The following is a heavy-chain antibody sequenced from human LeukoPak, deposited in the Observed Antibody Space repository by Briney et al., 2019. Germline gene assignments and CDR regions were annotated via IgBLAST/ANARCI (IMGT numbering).Heavy chain of an antibody. Sequence: GGSLRLSCAASGFSFSSYDMSWVRQAPGKGLEWGSGIRTSGDSTYYADSVKGRVTISRDNSRDTLNRQMNSLRAEDTVVYYCAKGLFDSSGYSEHFDYWGQGTQVTVSS. CDR1: GFSFSSYD. CDR3: AKGLFDSSGYSEHFDY. CDR2: IRTSGDST. D-gene: IGHD3-22*01. J-gene: IGHJ4*02. V-gene: IGHV3-23*01.